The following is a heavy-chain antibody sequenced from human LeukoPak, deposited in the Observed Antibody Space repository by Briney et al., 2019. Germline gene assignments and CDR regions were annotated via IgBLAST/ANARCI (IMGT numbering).Heavy chain of an antibody. Sequence: ASVKVSCKASGYTFTSYDINWVRQATGQGLEWMGWMNPNSGNTGYAQKFQGRVTMTRNTSISTAYMELSSLRSEDTAVYYCARDVDTAMPFHYWGQGTLVTVSS. CDR3: ARDVDTAMPFHY. D-gene: IGHD5-18*01. CDR2: MNPNSGNT. J-gene: IGHJ4*02. CDR1: GYTFTSYD. V-gene: IGHV1-8*01.